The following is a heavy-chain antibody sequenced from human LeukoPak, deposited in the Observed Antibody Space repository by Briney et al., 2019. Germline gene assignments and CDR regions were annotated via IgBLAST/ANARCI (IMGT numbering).Heavy chain of an antibody. CDR2: ISAYNGNT. D-gene: IGHD2-15*01. CDR1: GYTFTSYG. CDR3: ARDFGKDIVVVPCMDV. V-gene: IGHV1-18*01. Sequence: ASVKVSCKASGYTFTSYGISWVRQAPGQGLEWMGWISAYNGNTNYAQKLQGRVTMTTDTSTSTAYMELRSLRSDDTAVYYCARDFGKDIVVVPCMDVWGQGTTVTVSS. J-gene: IGHJ6*02.